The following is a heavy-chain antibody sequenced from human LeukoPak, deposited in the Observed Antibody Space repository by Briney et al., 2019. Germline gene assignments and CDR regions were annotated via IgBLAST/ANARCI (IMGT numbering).Heavy chain of an antibody. D-gene: IGHD1-20*01. V-gene: IGHV1-69*04. CDR1: GGTFSSYA. J-gene: IGHJ4*02. Sequence: SVKVSCKASGGTFSSYAISWVRQAPGQGLEWMGRIIPILGIANYAQKFQGRVTITADKSTSTAYMELSSLRSEDTAVYYCARGFNWKGYPYHFDYWGQGTLVTVSS. CDR3: ARGFNWKGYPYHFDY. CDR2: IIPILGIA.